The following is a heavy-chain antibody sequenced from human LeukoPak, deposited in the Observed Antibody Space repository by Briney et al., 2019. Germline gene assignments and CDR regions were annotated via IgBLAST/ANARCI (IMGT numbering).Heavy chain of an antibody. CDR1: GFTFSSYA. CDR3: ARSPLDY. J-gene: IGHJ4*02. CDR2: ISSDGSGT. Sequence: PGRSLRLSCAASGFTFSSYAMHWVRQAPGKGLVWVSRISSDGSGTSYADSVKGRFTISRDNAKNTLYLQMNSLRAEDTAVYYCARSPLDYWGQGTLVTVSS. V-gene: IGHV3-74*01.